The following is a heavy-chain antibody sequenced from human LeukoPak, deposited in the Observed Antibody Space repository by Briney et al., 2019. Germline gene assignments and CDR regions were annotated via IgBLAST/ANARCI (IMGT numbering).Heavy chain of an antibody. CDR2: TYYSGST. Sequence: SETLSLTCTVSGGSISSGGYYWSWIRQHPGKGLEWIGYTYYSGSTYYNPSLKSRVTISVDTSKNQFSLKLSSVTAADTAVYYCARVQPYCSSTSCYRIYFDYWGQGTLVTVSS. V-gene: IGHV4-31*03. CDR3: ARVQPYCSSTSCYRIYFDY. D-gene: IGHD2-2*02. CDR1: GGSISSGGYY. J-gene: IGHJ4*02.